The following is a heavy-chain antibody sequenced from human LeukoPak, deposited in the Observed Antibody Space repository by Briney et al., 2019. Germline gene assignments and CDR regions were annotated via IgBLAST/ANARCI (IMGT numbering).Heavy chain of an antibody. CDR1: GFTFNRYS. CDR2: ISSSGTTI. D-gene: IGHD3-3*01. Sequence: GASLRLSCAASGFTFNRYSMNWVRQAPGKGLEWISYISSSGTTIYYADSVQGRFIISRDNARNSLYLQMNSLRAEDTAVYYCARVGYSDFWSGYYWDYWGQGTLATVSS. CDR3: ARVGYSDFWSGYYWDY. V-gene: IGHV3-48*01. J-gene: IGHJ4*02.